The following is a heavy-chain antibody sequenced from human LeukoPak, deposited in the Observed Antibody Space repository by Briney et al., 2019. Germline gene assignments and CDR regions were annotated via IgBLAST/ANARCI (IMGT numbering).Heavy chain of an antibody. CDR1: GGSISSYY. CDR2: IYTTGST. V-gene: IGHV4-4*07. Sequence: PSETLSLTCTVSGGSISSYYWSWIRQPAGKGLEWIGHIYTTGSTNYNPSLKSRVTMSVDMSKNHFSLKLISVTAADTAVYYCARRRQYDSSLFWNFDLWGRGTLVTVSS. CDR3: ARRRQYDSSLFWNFDL. D-gene: IGHD6-6*01. J-gene: IGHJ2*01.